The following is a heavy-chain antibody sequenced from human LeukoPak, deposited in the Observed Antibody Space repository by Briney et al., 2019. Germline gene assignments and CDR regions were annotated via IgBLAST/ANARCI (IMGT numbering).Heavy chain of an antibody. D-gene: IGHD6-19*01. CDR1: GYTFTNYA. V-gene: IGHV1-3*01. J-gene: IGHJ4*02. CDR2: INAGNGNT. Sequence: ASVKVSCKASGYTFTNYAMHWVRQAPGQRLEWMGWINAGNGNTKYSQKFQGRVTITRDTSASTVYKELSSLRSEDTAVYYCARGLGSGWYGDDYWGQGTLVTVSS. CDR3: ARGLGSGWYGDDY.